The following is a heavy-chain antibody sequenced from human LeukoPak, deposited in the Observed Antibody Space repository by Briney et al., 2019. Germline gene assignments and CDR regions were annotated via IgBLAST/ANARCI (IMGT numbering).Heavy chain of an antibody. D-gene: IGHD1-14*01. V-gene: IGHV4-59*08. Sequence: SETLSLTCTVSGGSISSHYWSWIRQPPGKGLEWIGYIYYSGSTNYNPSLKSRVTISVDTSKNQFSLKLSSVTAADTAVYYCARQVAVGTRTDPWGQGTLVTVSS. J-gene: IGHJ5*02. CDR3: ARQVAVGTRTDP. CDR2: IYYSGST. CDR1: GGSISSHY.